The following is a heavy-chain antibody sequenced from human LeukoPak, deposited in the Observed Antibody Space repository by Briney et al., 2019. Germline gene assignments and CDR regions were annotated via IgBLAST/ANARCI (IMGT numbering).Heavy chain of an antibody. CDR2: ISSSGGTI. D-gene: IGHD3-22*01. CDR1: GFSFSDAW. Sequence: GGSLRLSCAASGFSFSDAWMSWVRQIPGKGLEWVSYISSSGGTIYYADSVKGRFTISRDNAKNSLYLQMNSLRAEDTAVYYCARGWDYYDSSGYSVRPIDYWGQGTLVTVSS. J-gene: IGHJ4*02. V-gene: IGHV3-11*04. CDR3: ARGWDYYDSSGYSVRPIDY.